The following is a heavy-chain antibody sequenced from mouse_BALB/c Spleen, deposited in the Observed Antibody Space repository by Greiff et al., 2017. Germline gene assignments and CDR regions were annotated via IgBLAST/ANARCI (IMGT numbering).Heavy chain of an antibody. V-gene: IGHV1-77*01. CDR3: ASRSAMDY. CDR1: GYTFTDYV. CDR2: IYPGSGST. Sequence: QVQLQQSGPELVKPGASVKMSCKASGYTFTDYVISWVKQRTGQGLEWIGEIYPGSGSTYYNEKFKGKATLTVDKSSSTAFMHLNSLTSEDSAVYYCASRSAMDYWGQGTSVTVSA. J-gene: IGHJ4*01.